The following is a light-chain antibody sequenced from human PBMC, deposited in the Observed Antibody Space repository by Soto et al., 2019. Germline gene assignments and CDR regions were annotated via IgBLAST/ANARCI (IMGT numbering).Light chain of an antibody. V-gene: IGKV1-12*01. CDR1: QGIGSW. J-gene: IGKJ3*01. CDR2: AAA. CDR3: QQANSFPLT. Sequence: DIQMTQSPSSVSASVGDRVTITCRASQGIGSWLGWYQQKPGKAPKLLIYAAASLQSGVPSRFSATFSGTEFTLTIISLQPEDLATHFCQQANSFPLTFGPGTKVDLK.